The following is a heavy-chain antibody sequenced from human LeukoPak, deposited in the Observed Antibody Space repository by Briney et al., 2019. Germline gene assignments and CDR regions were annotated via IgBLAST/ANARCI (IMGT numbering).Heavy chain of an antibody. CDR1: GGSISSGDYY. J-gene: IGHJ6*02. CDR2: IYYSGST. CDR3: ARAAGDFWSDYYGMDV. Sequence: PSQTLSLTCTVSGGSISSGDYYWSWIRQPPGKGLEWIGYIYYSGSTYYNPSLKSRVTISVDTSKNQFSLKLSSVTAADTAVYYCARAAGDFWSDYYGMDVWGQGTTDTVSS. D-gene: IGHD3-3*01. V-gene: IGHV4-30-4*01.